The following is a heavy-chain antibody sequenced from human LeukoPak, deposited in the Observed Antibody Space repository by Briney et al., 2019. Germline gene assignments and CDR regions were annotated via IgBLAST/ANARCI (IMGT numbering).Heavy chain of an antibody. CDR1: GGSFSGYY. D-gene: IGHD6-13*01. CDR3: AREEKGSSSAFYI. CDR2: INHSGSP. Sequence: TSETLSLTCAVYGGSFSGYYWSWIRQPPGKGLEWIGEINHSGSPNYNPSLKSRLTISVDTSKNQFSLKLNSVTAADTAVYYCAREEKGSSSAFYIWGQGTMVTVSS. J-gene: IGHJ3*02. V-gene: IGHV4-34*01.